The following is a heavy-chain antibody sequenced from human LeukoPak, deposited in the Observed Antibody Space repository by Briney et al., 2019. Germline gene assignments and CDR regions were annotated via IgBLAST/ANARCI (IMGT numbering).Heavy chain of an antibody. Sequence: PSETLSLTCTVSGGSISSGSYYWSWIRQPAGKGLEWIGRIYTSGSTNYNPSLKSRVTISVDTSKNQFSLKLSSVTAVDTAVYYCAREDTAMVPIDYWGQGTLVTVSS. D-gene: IGHD5-18*01. V-gene: IGHV4-61*02. J-gene: IGHJ4*02. CDR2: IYTSGST. CDR1: GGSISSGSYY. CDR3: AREDTAMVPIDY.